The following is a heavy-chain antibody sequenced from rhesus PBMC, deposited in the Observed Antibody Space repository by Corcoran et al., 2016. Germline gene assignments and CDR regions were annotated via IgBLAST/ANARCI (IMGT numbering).Heavy chain of an antibody. J-gene: IGHJ4*01. D-gene: IGHD4-23*01. CDR1: GGSISSSYYY. CDR2: ISYSGST. V-gene: IGHV4-122*02. CDR3: AREGYSNYYFDY. Sequence: QVQLQESGPGLVKPSETLSLTCAVSGGSISSSYYYWRWIRPAPGKGLEWIGYISYSGSTSYNPSLKSRVTISRDTSKNQFSLQLSSVTAADTAVYYCAREGYSNYYFDYWGQGVLVTVSS.